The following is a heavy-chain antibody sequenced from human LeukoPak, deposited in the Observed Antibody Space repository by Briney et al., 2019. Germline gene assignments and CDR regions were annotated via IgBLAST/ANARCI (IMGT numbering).Heavy chain of an antibody. V-gene: IGHV3-23*01. Sequence: PGGSLRLSCAASGFTLSSYVMTWVRQAPGKGLEWVSAISFRGGTTFYADSVTGRFTISRDNSKNTLYLQMNSLRAEDTAVYYCARGDPRYYDSSGYYIWGQGTLVTVSS. CDR1: GFTLSSYV. J-gene: IGHJ4*02. CDR2: ISFRGGTT. CDR3: ARGDPRYYDSSGYYI. D-gene: IGHD3-22*01.